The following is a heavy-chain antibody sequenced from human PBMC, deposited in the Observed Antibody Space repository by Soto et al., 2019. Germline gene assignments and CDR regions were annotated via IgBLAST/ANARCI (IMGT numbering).Heavy chain of an antibody. J-gene: IGHJ4*02. CDR2: INHSGST. CDR3: ARRVYRGHNGYSYESKNVYYFDY. D-gene: IGHD5-18*01. CDR1: GGSFSGYY. Sequence: SETLSLTCAVYGGSFSGYYWSWIRQPPGKGLEWIGEINHSGSTNYNPSLKSRVTISVDTSKNQFSLKLSSVTAADTAVYYCARRVYRGHNGYSYESKNVYYFDYWGQGTLVTVSS. V-gene: IGHV4-34*01.